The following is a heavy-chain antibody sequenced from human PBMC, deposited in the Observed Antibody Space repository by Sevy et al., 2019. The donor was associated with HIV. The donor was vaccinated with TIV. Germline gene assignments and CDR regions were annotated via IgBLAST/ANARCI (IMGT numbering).Heavy chain of an antibody. CDR2: IWYDGTNK. CDR1: GFTFSSYG. D-gene: IGHD3-22*01. Sequence: GESLKISCAASGFTFSSYGMHWVRQAPGKGLEWVAVIWYDGTNKYYVDSVKGRFTISRDNSKNTLYLQMNSLRAEDTAVYYCARDRSTWYDSSGFDAFDIWGQGTMVTVSS. CDR3: ARDRSTWYDSSGFDAFDI. J-gene: IGHJ3*02. V-gene: IGHV3-33*01.